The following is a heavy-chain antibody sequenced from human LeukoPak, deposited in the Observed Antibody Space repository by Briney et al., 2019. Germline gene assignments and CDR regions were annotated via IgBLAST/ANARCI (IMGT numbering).Heavy chain of an antibody. D-gene: IGHD4-11*01. Sequence: ASVKVSCKVSRYTLTELSMHWVRQAPGKGLEWMGGFDPEDGETIYAQKFQGRVTMTEDTSTDTAYVELSSLRSEDTAVYYCATVLIYSKGYDAFDIWGQGTMVTVPS. CDR2: FDPEDGET. CDR3: ATVLIYSKGYDAFDI. V-gene: IGHV1-24*01. J-gene: IGHJ3*02. CDR1: RYTLTELS.